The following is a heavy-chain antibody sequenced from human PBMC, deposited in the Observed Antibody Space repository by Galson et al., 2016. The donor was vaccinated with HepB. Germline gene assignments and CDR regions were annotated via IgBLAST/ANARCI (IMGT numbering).Heavy chain of an antibody. CDR2: ISSSSSYI. Sequence: SLRLSCAASGFTFSSYSMSWVRQAPGKGLEWVSSISSSSSYIYYADSVKGRFTISRDNAKNSLYLQMNSLRAEDTAEYYCSRGDIVEAIFDYWGQGTLVTVSS. CDR3: SRGDIVEAIFDY. V-gene: IGHV3-21*01. J-gene: IGHJ4*02. CDR1: GFTFSSYS. D-gene: IGHD1-26*01.